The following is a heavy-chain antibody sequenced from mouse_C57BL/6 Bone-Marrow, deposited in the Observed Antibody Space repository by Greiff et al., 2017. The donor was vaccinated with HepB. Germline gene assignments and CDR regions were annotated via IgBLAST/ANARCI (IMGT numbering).Heavy chain of an antibody. D-gene: IGHD2-3*01. CDR2: INYDGSST. Sequence: EVKLVESEGGLVQPGSSMKLSCTASGFTFSDYYMAWVRQVPEKGLEWVANINYDGSSTYYLDTLKSRFIISRDNAKNILYLQMSSLKSEDTATYDCARFMIPYYVDYWGQGTTLTVSS. J-gene: IGHJ2*01. CDR3: ARFMIPYYVDY. V-gene: IGHV5-16*01. CDR1: GFTFSDYY.